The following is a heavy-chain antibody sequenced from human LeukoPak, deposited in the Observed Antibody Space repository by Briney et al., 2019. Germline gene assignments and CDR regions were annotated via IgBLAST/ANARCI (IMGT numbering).Heavy chain of an antibody. CDR2: INHSGST. Sequence: SETLSLTCAVYGGSLSGYYWSWIGQPPGKGLEWIGEINHSGSTNYNPSLKSRVTISVDTSKTQFSLKLSSVTAADTAVYYCAIRRSGLRAFDIWGQGTMVSVSS. CDR1: GGSLSGYY. CDR3: AIRRSGLRAFDI. J-gene: IGHJ3*02. V-gene: IGHV4-34*01. D-gene: IGHD3-22*01.